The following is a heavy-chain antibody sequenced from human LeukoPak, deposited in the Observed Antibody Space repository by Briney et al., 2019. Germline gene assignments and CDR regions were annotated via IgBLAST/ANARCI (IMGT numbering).Heavy chain of an antibody. CDR2: INHSGST. J-gene: IGHJ6*03. CDR3: ARDTTGENYMDV. CDR1: GGSFSGYY. V-gene: IGHV4-34*01. D-gene: IGHD3-16*01. Sequence: SETLSLTCAVYGGSFSGYYWSWVRQPPGKGLEWIGEINHSGSTNYNPSLKSRVTISVDTSKNQFSLKLSSVTAADTAVYYCARDTTGENYMDVWGKGTTVTISS.